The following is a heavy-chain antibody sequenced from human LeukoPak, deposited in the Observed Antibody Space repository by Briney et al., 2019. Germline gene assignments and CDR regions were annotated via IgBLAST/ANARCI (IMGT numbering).Heavy chain of an antibody. J-gene: IGHJ4*02. V-gene: IGHV3-30*02. CDR3: ARDAPVLWFGESLDY. Sequence: GGSLRLSCVASGFTFSSNGMHWVRQAPGKGLEWVTFIQYDGSKKYYADSVKGRFTISRDNSKNTLYLEMNSLRAEDTAVYYCARDAPVLWFGESLDYWGQGTLVTVSS. D-gene: IGHD3-10*01. CDR1: GFTFSSNG. CDR2: IQYDGSKK.